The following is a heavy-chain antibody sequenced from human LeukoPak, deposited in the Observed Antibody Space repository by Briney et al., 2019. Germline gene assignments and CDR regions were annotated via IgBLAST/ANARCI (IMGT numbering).Heavy chain of an antibody. CDR1: GDSITSFN. V-gene: IGHV4-4*07. CDR2: IRASSGT. CDR3: ARDLHNLGWVDP. Sequence: SETLSLTSTVSGDSITSFNWAWIRQPAGKGLEWMGQIRASSGTNYNPSLKSRLTMSVDTSKRQISLNLASVTAADTAVYYCARDLHNLGWVDPWGQGILVIVSS. J-gene: IGHJ5*02.